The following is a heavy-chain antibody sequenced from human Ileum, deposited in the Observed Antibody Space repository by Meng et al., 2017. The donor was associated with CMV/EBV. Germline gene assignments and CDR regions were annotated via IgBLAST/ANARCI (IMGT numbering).Heavy chain of an antibody. CDR3: ANWVGADSTGYYSN. Sequence: GESLKISCAASGFTFSSYAMSWVRQAPGKGLEFLAFVAYDGSYSHYAESVKGRFTVSRDNSKNILFLLMNSLRIEDTAVYYCANWVGADSTGYYSNWGQGTVVTVSS. J-gene: IGHJ4*02. CDR2: VAYDGSYS. V-gene: IGHV3-30*02. D-gene: IGHD3-22*01. CDR1: GFTFSSYA.